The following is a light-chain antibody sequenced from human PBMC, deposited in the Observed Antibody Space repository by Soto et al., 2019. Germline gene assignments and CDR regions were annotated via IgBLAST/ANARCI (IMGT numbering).Light chain of an antibody. V-gene: IGKV3-11*01. Sequence: EIVLTQSPGTLSLSPGERATLSCRASQSVSSYLVWYQQKPGQAPRLLIYDASTRATGIPARFNGSGSGTDFTLTISSLEPEDSAVYYCQHRSSWPITFGGGTKVEI. J-gene: IGKJ4*01. CDR2: DAS. CDR1: QSVSSY. CDR3: QHRSSWPIT.